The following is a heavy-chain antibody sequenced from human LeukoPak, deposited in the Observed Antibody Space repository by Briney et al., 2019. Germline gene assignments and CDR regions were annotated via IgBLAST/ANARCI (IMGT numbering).Heavy chain of an antibody. Sequence: GGSLRLSCAASGFTFSSYAMSWVRQAPGKGLEWVSAISGSGGSTYYADSVKGRFTISRDNSKNTLYLQMNSLRAEDTAVYYCAKEGWFGGLSHEIDPRYYYYGMDVWGQGTTVTVSS. D-gene: IGHD3-10*01. CDR1: GFTFSSYA. CDR3: AKEGWFGGLSHEIDPRYYYYGMDV. V-gene: IGHV3-23*01. CDR2: ISGSGGST. J-gene: IGHJ6*02.